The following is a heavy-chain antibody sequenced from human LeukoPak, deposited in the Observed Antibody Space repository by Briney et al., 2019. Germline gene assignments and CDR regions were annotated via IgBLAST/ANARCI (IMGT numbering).Heavy chain of an antibody. Sequence: GGSLRLSCAASGFTFSSYAMSWVRQAPGKGLEWASGISGSGGRTYYADSVKGRFTISRDNSKNTLYLQMNSLRFDDTAVYYCAKDLWFGEFAPDYWGQGALVTVSS. V-gene: IGHV3-23*01. CDR2: ISGSGGRT. CDR3: AKDLWFGEFAPDY. CDR1: GFTFSSYA. D-gene: IGHD3-10*01. J-gene: IGHJ4*02.